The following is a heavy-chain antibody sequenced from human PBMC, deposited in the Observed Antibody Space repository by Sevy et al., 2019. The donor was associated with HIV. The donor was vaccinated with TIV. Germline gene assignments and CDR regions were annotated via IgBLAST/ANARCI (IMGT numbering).Heavy chain of an antibody. CDR2: FAPEDGER. J-gene: IGHJ4*02. D-gene: IGHD3-22*01. CDR3: ATTREYYQDSSGYLDF. CDR1: GYTVTEVS. Sequence: ASVKVSYKVSGYTVTEVSMHWVRQAPGKGLEWMGRFAPEDGERIYAQKFQGRVTLTEDTSTDTAYMELRSLKSEDTAVYYCATTREYYQDSSGYLDFWGQGTLVTVSS. V-gene: IGHV1-24*01.